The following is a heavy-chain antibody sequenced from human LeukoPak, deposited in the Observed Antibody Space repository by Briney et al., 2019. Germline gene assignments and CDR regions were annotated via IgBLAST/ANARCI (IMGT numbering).Heavy chain of an antibody. V-gene: IGHV1-46*01. Sequence: GASVKVSCKASGYTFTSYYMHWVRQAPGQGLEWMGIINPSGGSTSYAQKFQGRVTMTRDTSISTAYMELSRLRSDDTAVYYCASITMVRGVPTPWGQGTLVTVSS. CDR1: GYTFTSYY. D-gene: IGHD3-10*01. CDR3: ASITMVRGVPTP. J-gene: IGHJ4*02. CDR2: INPSGGST.